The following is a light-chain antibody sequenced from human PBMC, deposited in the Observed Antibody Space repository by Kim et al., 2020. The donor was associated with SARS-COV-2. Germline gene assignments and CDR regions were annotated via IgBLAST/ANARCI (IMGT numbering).Light chain of an antibody. J-gene: IGKJ4*01. CDR1: QDIHVY. CDR2: DAT. Sequence: LSASVGDRVTITCHASQDIHVYLNWYQHKPGRAPNLLIHDATNLQTGVPSRFNGSGSGTHFTLTISSLQPEDIATYYCDQYDNLSFGGGTKVDIK. V-gene: IGKV1-33*01. CDR3: DQYDNLS.